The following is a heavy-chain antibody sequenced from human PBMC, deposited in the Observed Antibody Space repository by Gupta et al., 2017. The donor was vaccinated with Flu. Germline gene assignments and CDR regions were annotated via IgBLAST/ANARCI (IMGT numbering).Heavy chain of an antibody. Sequence: WVSVIYSGGRTYYADSVKGRFTISRDNSKNTLYLQMNSLRAEDTAVYYCAREGGGYCSSTSCYNGDAGAFDIWGQGTMVTVSS. J-gene: IGHJ3*02. CDR3: AREGGGYCSSTSCYNGDAGAFDI. CDR2: IYSGGRT. D-gene: IGHD2-2*02. V-gene: IGHV3-53*01.